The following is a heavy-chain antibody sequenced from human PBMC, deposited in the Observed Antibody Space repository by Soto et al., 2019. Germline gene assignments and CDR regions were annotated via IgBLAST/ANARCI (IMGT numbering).Heavy chain of an antibody. CDR2: IWYDGSNK. J-gene: IGHJ6*02. Sequence: GGSLRLSCAASGFTFSSYGMHWVRQAPGKGLEWVAVIWYDGSNKYYADSVKGRFTISRDNSKKTQNLQMNSLRAEDTAVYYCVRAAMPNYGDEFRSLYYGMDVWGQGTTVTGLL. CDR1: GFTFSSYG. V-gene: IGHV3-33*01. CDR3: VRAAMPNYGDEFRSLYYGMDV. D-gene: IGHD4-17*01.